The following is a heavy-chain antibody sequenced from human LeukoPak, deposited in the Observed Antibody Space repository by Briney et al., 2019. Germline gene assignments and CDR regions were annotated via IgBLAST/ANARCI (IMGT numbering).Heavy chain of an antibody. D-gene: IGHD2-2*01. J-gene: IGHJ4*02. V-gene: IGHV3-74*01. Sequence: AGGSLRLSCVASGFPFSGYWMHWVRQAPGKGLVWVSRINSDGSNTTYADSVKGRFTISRDNAKNTLYLQMNSLRAEDTAVYYCWVPATAGEGDSWGQGTLVTVSS. CDR1: GFPFSGYW. CDR3: WVPATAGEGDS. CDR2: INSDGSNT.